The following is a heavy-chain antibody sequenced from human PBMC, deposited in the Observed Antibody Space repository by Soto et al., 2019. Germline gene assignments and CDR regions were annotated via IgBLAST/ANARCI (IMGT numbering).Heavy chain of an antibody. Sequence: GGSLRLSCAASGFTFSDYVMRWVRQAPGKGLEWVSSLSSSGDTYYADSVKGRFTISRDTSKNTLYLQMNSLRVDDTAIYYCVKGVQRRAHSFDYWCPGPLVTLSS. CDR2: LSSSGDT. CDR3: VKGVQRRAHSFDY. V-gene: IGHV3-23*01. CDR1: GFTFSDYV. J-gene: IGHJ4*02. D-gene: IGHD1-1*01.